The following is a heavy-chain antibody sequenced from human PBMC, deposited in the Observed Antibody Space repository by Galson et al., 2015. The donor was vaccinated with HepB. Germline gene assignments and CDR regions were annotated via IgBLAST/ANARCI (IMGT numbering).Heavy chain of an antibody. CDR2: IYSGGST. J-gene: IGHJ4*02. V-gene: IGHV3-66*01. CDR3: ARSSSSWYWYFHY. CDR1: GFTFSSYA. D-gene: IGHD6-13*01. Sequence: SLRLSCAASGFTFSSYAMRWVRQAPGKGLEWVSVIYSGGSTYYADSVKGRFTISRDNSKNRLYLQMNSLRAEDTAVYYWARSSSSWYWYFHYWGQGTLVTVSS.